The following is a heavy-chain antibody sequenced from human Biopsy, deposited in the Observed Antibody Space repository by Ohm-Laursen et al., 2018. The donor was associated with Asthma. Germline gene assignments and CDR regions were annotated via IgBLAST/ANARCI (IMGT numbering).Heavy chain of an antibody. V-gene: IGHV3-23*01. Sequence: SLRLSCSASEFSFSNYGMHWVRQAPGKGLEWVSSISGNGDNTHYSDSVQGRFIISRDNSKNTLYLQMNSLRVEDTAIYFCAKDKVGAANSYQYGMDVWGQGTTVTVSS. D-gene: IGHD1-26*01. CDR2: ISGNGDNT. CDR1: EFSFSNYG. J-gene: IGHJ6*02. CDR3: AKDKVGAANSYQYGMDV.